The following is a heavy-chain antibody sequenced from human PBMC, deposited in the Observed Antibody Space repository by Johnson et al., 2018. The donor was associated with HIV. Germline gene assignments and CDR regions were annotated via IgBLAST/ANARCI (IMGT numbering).Heavy chain of an antibody. D-gene: IGHD6-6*01. V-gene: IGHV3-30-3*01. J-gene: IGHJ3*02. CDR1: GFTFSSYA. CDR2: ISYDGRNK. CDR3: ARVYSSSSAHAFDI. Sequence: QVQLVESGGGVVQPGRSLRLSCAASGFTFSSYAMHWVRQAPGKGLEWVAVISYDGRNKYYADSVKGRFPISRDNSKNTLYLQMNSLRAEDTAVYYCARVYSSSSAHAFDIWGQGTMVTVSS.